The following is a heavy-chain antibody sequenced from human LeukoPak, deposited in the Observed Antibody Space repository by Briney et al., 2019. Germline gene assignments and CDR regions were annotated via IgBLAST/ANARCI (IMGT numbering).Heavy chain of an antibody. CDR1: GYTFTGYY. CDR2: INPNSGDT. V-gene: IGHV1-2*02. Sequence: GASVKVPCKASGYTFTGYYMHWVRQAPGQGLEWMGWINPNSGDTNYAQKFQGRVTMTRDTSISTAYMELSRLRSDDTAVYYCARDFEFGSAAGTPNWGQGTLVTVSS. D-gene: IGHD6-13*01. J-gene: IGHJ4*02. CDR3: ARDFEFGSAAGTPN.